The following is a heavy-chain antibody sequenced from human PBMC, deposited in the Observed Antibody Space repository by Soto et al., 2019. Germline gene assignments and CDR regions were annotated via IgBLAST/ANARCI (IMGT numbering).Heavy chain of an antibody. CDR2: ISYDGSNK. CDR1: GFTFISYG. CDR3: AKVLERGLRYPIDY. J-gene: IGHJ4*02. V-gene: IGHV3-30*18. D-gene: IGHD3-3*01. Sequence: AGGSLRLSCAASGFTFISYGMHWVRQAPGKGLEWVAVISYDGSNKYYADSVKGRFTISRDNSKNTLYLQMNSLRAEDTAVYYCAKVLERGLRYPIDYWGQGTLVTVSS.